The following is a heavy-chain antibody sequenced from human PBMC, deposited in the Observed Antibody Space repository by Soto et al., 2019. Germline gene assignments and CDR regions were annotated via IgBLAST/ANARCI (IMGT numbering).Heavy chain of an antibody. V-gene: IGHV3-30-3*01. CDR3: ARDLVDRGRQWAYQYFYPYGVDG. Sequence: VGSLRLSCAASVFTFSSYAMYWVRQAPGKGLEWVAVISSNGSNKYYAASMKGRFTISRDNSKNTLYLQMNSLRPEDTAVYYCARDLVDRGRQWAYQYFYPYGVDGWGQGTTVTVSS. CDR1: VFTFSSYA. D-gene: IGHD3-10*01. J-gene: IGHJ6*02. CDR2: ISSNGSNK.